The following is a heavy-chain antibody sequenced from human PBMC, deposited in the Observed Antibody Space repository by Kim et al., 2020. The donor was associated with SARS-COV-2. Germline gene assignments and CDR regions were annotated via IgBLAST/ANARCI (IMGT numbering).Heavy chain of an antibody. CDR3: ARDQWELPQR. J-gene: IGHJ1*01. Sequence: SVKVSCKASGGSFSSYGISWVRQAPGQGLQWMGGLIPMFGTPKYAQSFQGRVTITADESIRTAYIEWRSLRSEDTAVYYCARDQWELPQRWGQGTLVTV. D-gene: IGHD1-26*01. V-gene: IGHV1-69*13. CDR1: GGSFSSYG. CDR2: LIPMFGTP.